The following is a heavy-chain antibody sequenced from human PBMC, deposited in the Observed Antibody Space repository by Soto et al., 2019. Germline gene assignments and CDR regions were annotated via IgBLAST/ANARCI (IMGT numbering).Heavy chain of an antibody. CDR1: GGSISSGGYY. J-gene: IGHJ4*02. V-gene: IGHV4-31*03. Sequence: SETLSLTCTVSGGSISSGGYYWSWIRQHPGKGLEWIGYIYYSGSTYYNPSLKSRVTISVDTSKNQFSLKLSSVTAADTAVYYCARIVVVVAANRMYYFDYWGQGTLVTVSS. CDR3: ARIVVVVAANRMYYFDY. D-gene: IGHD2-15*01. CDR2: IYYSGST.